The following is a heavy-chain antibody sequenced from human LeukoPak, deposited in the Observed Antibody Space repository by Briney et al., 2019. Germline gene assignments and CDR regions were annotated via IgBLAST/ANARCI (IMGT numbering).Heavy chain of an antibody. CDR2: ISSSGSTI. V-gene: IGHV3-11*01. Sequence: GGSLRLSCAASGFTFSDYYMSWIRQAPGKGLEWVSYISSSGSTIYYADSVKGRFTISRDNAKNSLYLQMNSLRAEDTAVYYCARTYGSGSSHYYGMDVWGQGTMVTVSS. D-gene: IGHD3-10*01. J-gene: IGHJ6*02. CDR1: GFTFSDYY. CDR3: ARTYGSGSSHYYGMDV.